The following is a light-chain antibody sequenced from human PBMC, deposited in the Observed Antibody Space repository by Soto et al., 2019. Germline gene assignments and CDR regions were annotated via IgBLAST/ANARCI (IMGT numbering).Light chain of an antibody. CDR2: GAS. Sequence: ETVLTQSPGTLYFSPGERATLSCRASQSVGNSHVAWYQQRRGLPPRLLIYGASNRATGIPDRFSGSGSGADFTLTISRLEPEDFATYYCQQSYSTPITFGQGTRLEIK. J-gene: IGKJ5*01. V-gene: IGKV3-20*01. CDR3: QQSYSTPIT. CDR1: QSVGNSH.